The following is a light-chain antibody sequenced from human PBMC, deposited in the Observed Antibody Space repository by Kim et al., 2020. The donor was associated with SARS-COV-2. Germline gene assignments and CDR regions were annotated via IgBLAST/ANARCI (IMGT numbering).Light chain of an antibody. J-gene: IGLJ1*01. V-gene: IGLV3-25*03. Sequence: PGRTATITCSGDALPNQFSYWYQQKPGQAPVLLIFKDTERPSGVPERFSASTSGTTVTLTITGARAEDEADYYCQSADTTGSYHVFGAGTKVTVL. CDR3: QSADTTGSYHV. CDR1: ALPNQF. CDR2: KDT.